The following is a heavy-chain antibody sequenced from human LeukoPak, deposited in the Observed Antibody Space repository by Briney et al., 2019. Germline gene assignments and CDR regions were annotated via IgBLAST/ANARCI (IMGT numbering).Heavy chain of an antibody. V-gene: IGHV3-48*04. D-gene: IGHD1-26*01. CDR1: GFTFSSYS. CDR2: ISSSSSTI. CDR3: ARDRGVGAAQFDY. J-gene: IGHJ4*02. Sequence: GGSLRLSCAASGFTFSSYSMNWVRQAPGKGLEWVSYISSSSSTIYYADSVKGRFTISRDNAKNSLYLQMNSLRAEDTAVYYCARDRGVGAAQFDYWGQGTLVTVSS.